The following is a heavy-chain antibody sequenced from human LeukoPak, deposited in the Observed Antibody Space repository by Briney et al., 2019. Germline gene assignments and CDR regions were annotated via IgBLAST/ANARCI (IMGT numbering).Heavy chain of an antibody. D-gene: IGHD6-25*01. CDR2: MSTSGNS. Sequence: SETLSLTCTVSGGSISGYYWSWIRQPAGRGLEWIGRMSTSGNSNYIPSLVSRVTMSVDMSKNQFSLNLSSVTAADTAVYYCARESGSVRWFDPWGQGTLVTVSS. CDR3: ARESGSVRWFDP. V-gene: IGHV4-4*07. CDR1: GGSISGYY. J-gene: IGHJ5*02.